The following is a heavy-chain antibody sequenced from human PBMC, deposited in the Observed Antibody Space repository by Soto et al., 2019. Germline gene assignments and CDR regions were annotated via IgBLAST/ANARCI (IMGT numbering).Heavy chain of an antibody. D-gene: IGHD6-19*01. J-gene: IGHJ2*01. Sequence: ASVKVSCKASGYTFTSYAMHWVRQAPGQRLEWMGWINAGNGNTKYSQKFQGRVTITRDTSASTAYMELSSLRSEDTAVYYCARDSVAVAPTLRWYFDLWGRGTLVTVSS. CDR3: ARDSVAVAPTLRWYFDL. CDR2: INAGNGNT. V-gene: IGHV1-3*01. CDR1: GYTFTSYA.